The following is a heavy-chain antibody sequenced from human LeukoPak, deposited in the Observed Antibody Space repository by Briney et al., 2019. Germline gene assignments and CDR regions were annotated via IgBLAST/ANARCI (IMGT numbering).Heavy chain of an antibody. CDR3: ARVGDDMGYSSGWYEGSFDY. CDR1: GFTFSDYY. V-gene: IGHV3-11*04. D-gene: IGHD6-19*01. CDR2: ISSSGSTI. J-gene: IGHJ4*02. Sequence: PGGSLRLSCTASGFTFSDYYMSWIRQAPGKGLEWVSYISSSGSTIYYADSVKGRFTISRDNAKNTLYLQMNSLRAEDTAVYYCARVGDDMGYSSGWYEGSFDYWGQGTLVTVSS.